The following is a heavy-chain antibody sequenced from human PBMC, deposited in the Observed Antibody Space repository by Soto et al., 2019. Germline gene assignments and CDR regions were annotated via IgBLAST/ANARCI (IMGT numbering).Heavy chain of an antibody. CDR3: ARSYDFWSGPGYYFDY. V-gene: IGHV1-3*01. CDR1: GYTFTSYA. D-gene: IGHD3-3*01. Sequence: LKVSCKASGYTFTSYAMHWVRQAPGQRLEWMGWINAGNGNTKYSQKFQGRVTITRDTSASTAYMELSSLRSEDTAVYYCARSYDFWSGPGYYFDYWGQGTLVTVSS. CDR2: INAGNGNT. J-gene: IGHJ4*02.